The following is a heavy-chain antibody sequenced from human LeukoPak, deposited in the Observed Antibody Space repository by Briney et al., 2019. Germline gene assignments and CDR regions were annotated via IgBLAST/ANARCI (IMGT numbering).Heavy chain of an antibody. CDR2: IYPGDSDT. V-gene: IGHV5-51*01. CDR1: GYTFSTYW. J-gene: IGHJ4*02. D-gene: IGHD3-10*01. Sequence: GESLKISCKASGYTFSTYWIGWVRQMPGKGLEWMGIIYPGDSDTRYSPSFEGQVTISADKSISTAYLQWSSLKASDTAMYYCARYFGSGSYSHYWGQGTLVTVSS. CDR3: ARYFGSGSYSHY.